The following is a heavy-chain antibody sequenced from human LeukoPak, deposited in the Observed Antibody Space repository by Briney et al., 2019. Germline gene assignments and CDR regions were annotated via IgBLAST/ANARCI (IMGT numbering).Heavy chain of an antibody. CDR2: INPNSGGT. J-gene: IGHJ6*02. CDR1: GYTFTGYY. Sequence: ASVKVSCKASGYTFTGYYMHWVRQAPGQGLEWMGWINPNSGGTNYAQKFQGRVTMTRDTSISTAYMELSRLRSDDTAVYYCASPTGYSDYYGMDVWGQGTTVTVSS. D-gene: IGHD3-9*01. V-gene: IGHV1-2*02. CDR3: ASPTGYSDYYGMDV.